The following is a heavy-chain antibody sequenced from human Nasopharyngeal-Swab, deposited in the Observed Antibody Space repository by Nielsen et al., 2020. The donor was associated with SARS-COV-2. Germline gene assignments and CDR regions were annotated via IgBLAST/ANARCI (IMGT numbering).Heavy chain of an antibody. CDR1: GYTFTSYG. Sequence: ASVKVSCKASGYTFTSYGISWVRQAPGQGLEWMGWISAYNGNTNYAQKLQGRVTMTTDTSTSTAYMELRSLRSDDTAVYYCVRDGYCSGGSCSFDYWGQGTLVTVSS. CDR2: ISAYNGNT. CDR3: VRDGYCSGGSCSFDY. D-gene: IGHD2-15*01. J-gene: IGHJ4*02. V-gene: IGHV1-18*01.